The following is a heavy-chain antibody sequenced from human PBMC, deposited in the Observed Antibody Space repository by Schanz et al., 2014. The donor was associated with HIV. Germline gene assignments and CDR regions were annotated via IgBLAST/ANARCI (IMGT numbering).Heavy chain of an antibody. CDR2: ISASGSS. CDR3: ASSITISGVVYAMDV. J-gene: IGHJ6*02. Sequence: QVQLQESGPGLVKPSETLSLTCTVSGGSISGHYWSWIRQPAGKGLEWIGRISASGSSNYNPSLKIRLAMSIDTSKKKFSLTLSSVTAADTAVYYCASSITISGVVYAMDVWGQGTTVTVSS. V-gene: IGHV4-4*07. D-gene: IGHD3-3*01. CDR1: GGSISGHY.